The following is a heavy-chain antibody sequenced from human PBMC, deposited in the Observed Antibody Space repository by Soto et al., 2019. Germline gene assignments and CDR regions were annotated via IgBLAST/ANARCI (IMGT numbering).Heavy chain of an antibody. Sequence: QVQLQESGPGLVKPSQTLSLTCTVSGGSISSGGYYWSWIRQHPGKGLEWIGYIYYSGSTYYNPSLKSRVTISVDTSKNQFSLKLSSVTAADTAVYYCARDFGGDNSASDWYFDLWGRGTLVTVSS. CDR3: ARDFGGDNSASDWYFDL. J-gene: IGHJ2*01. V-gene: IGHV4-31*03. CDR1: GGSISSGGYY. CDR2: IYYSGST. D-gene: IGHD3-16*01.